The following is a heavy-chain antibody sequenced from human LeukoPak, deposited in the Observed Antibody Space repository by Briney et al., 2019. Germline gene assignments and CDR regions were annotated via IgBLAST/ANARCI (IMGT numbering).Heavy chain of an antibody. V-gene: IGHV3-9*01. CDR3: AKAQISSWDFDY. J-gene: IGHJ4*02. D-gene: IGHD6-13*01. CDR1: GFTFDDYA. Sequence: GGSLRLSCAASGFTFDDYAMHWVRQAPGKGLEWVSGISWNSSSIGYADSVKGRFTISRDNSKNTLYLQMNSLRAEDTAVYYCAKAQISSWDFDYWAREPWSPSPQ. CDR2: ISWNSSSI.